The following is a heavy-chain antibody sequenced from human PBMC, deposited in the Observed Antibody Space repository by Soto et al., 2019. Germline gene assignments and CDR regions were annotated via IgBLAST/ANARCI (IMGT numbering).Heavy chain of an antibody. CDR1: AFTFNNFP. J-gene: IGHJ6*02. Sequence: GGSLRLSCVASAFTFNNFPMHWVRQAPGKGLQWLASITTTSTYKYYADSVKGRFSISRDNAKNSLYLELTNLRSEDTAVYYCAREKCSSTSCNHGMDVWGLGTTVTVSS. D-gene: IGHD2-2*01. CDR2: ITTTSTYK. CDR3: AREKCSSTSCNHGMDV. V-gene: IGHV3-21*01.